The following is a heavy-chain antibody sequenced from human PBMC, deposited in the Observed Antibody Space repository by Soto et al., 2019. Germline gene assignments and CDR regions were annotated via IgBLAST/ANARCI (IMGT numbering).Heavy chain of an antibody. CDR2: IYAGDSDT. CDR1: GYNFASYW. J-gene: IGHJ5*02. V-gene: IGHV5-51*01. D-gene: IGHD6-13*01. CDR3: TRRPYISSWSDH. Sequence: PGESLKISCKASGYNFASYWIGWVRQMPGKGLEWMGLIYAGDSDTRYSPSFQGQVTISADKSINTAYLQWSSLKASDTAIYYCTRRPYISSWSDHWGQGSLVTVSS.